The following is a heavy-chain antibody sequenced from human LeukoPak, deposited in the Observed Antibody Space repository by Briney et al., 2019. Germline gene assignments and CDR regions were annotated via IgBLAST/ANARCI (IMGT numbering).Heavy chain of an antibody. V-gene: IGHV4-38-2*01. Sequence: SETLYLTCAVSGYSISSGYYWGWIRQPPGKGLGWIGSIYHSGSTYYNPSLKSRVTISVDTSKNKFSLKLSSVTAADTAGDYCARRQTESGLDYWGQGTLVTVSS. CDR3: ARRQTESGLDY. J-gene: IGHJ4*02. D-gene: IGHD1-26*01. CDR2: IYHSGST. CDR1: GYSISSGYY.